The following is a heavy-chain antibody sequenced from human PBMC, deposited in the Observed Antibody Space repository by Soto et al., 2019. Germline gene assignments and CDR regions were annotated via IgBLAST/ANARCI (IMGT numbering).Heavy chain of an antibody. CDR1: GFTFSIYL. V-gene: IGHV3-74*01. CDR2: INDDGSSI. Sequence: GAQSLSFAAPGFTFSIYLMAWGRPAPGEGLVWVSRINDDGSSISYADSVKGRFTISRDNAKNTLYLQMNSLRAEDTAVYYCAKGLSDYGALSFYFDYWGQGTLVTVSS. J-gene: IGHJ4*02. CDR3: AKGLSDYGALSFYFDY. D-gene: IGHD4-17*01.